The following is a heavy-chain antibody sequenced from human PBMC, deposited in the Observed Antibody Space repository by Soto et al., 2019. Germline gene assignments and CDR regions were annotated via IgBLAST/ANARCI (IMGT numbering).Heavy chain of an antibody. CDR3: AKDRSIAARPYYYYYGMDV. CDR2: ISYDGSNK. CDR1: GFTFSSYG. V-gene: IGHV3-30*18. J-gene: IGHJ6*02. D-gene: IGHD6-6*01. Sequence: GGSLRLSCAASGFTFSSYGMHWVRQAPGKGLEWVAVISYDGSNKYYADSVKGRFTISRDNSKNTLYLQMNSLRAEDTAVYYCAKDRSIAARPYYYYYGMDVWGQGTTVTVSS.